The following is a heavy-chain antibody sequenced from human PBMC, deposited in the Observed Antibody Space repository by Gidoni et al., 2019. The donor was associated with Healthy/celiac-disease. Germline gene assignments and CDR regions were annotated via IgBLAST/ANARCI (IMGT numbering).Heavy chain of an antibody. CDR1: GGTFSSYA. CDR3: ASSMTTVTEIYYYYYGMDV. D-gene: IGHD4-17*01. Sequence: QVQLVQSGAEVKKPGSSVKVSCKASGGTFSSYAISWVRQAPGQGLEWMGGIIPIFGTANYAQKFQGRVTITADESTSTAYMELSSLRSEDTAVYYCASSMTTVTEIYYYYYGMDVWGQGTTVTVSS. CDR2: IIPIFGTA. J-gene: IGHJ6*02. V-gene: IGHV1-69*01.